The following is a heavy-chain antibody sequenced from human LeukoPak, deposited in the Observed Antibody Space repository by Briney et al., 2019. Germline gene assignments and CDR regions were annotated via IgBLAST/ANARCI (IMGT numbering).Heavy chain of an antibody. CDR3: ARRRTHSPFVY. D-gene: IGHD1-14*01. J-gene: IGHJ4*02. CDR1: GGSITSSSYY. Sequence: PSETLSLTCTVSGGSITSSSYYWGWIRQPPGKGLEWIGTIYYSGSTYYNPSLRSRVTISVDTSKNQISLRLNSVAAADTAVYYCARRRTHSPFVYWGQGTLVTVSS. V-gene: IGHV4-39*01. CDR2: IYYSGST.